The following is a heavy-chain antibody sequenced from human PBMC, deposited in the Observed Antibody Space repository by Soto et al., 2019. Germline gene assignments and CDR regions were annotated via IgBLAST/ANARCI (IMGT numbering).Heavy chain of an antibody. CDR1: GGTFSIYT. J-gene: IGHJ4*02. Sequence: SVQSFCKASGGTFSIYTISWVRQAPGQGLEWMGRIIPILGIANYAQKFQGRVTITADKSTSTAYMELSSLRSEDTAVYYCARGYLGRFDYWGQGTLVTVSS. CDR2: IIPILGIA. CDR3: ARGYLGRFDY. D-gene: IGHD3-16*02. V-gene: IGHV1-69*02.